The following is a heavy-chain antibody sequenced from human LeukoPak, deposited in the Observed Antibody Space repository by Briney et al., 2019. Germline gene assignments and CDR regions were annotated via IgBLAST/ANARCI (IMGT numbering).Heavy chain of an antibody. CDR2: ISSSSTI. CDR1: GFTFSSYS. Sequence: GGSLRLSCAASGFTFSSYSMNWVRQAPGKGLEWVSSISSSSTIYYADSVKGRFTISRDNAKNSLYLQMNSLRAEDTAVYYCARDRWELLSSDAFDIWGQGTVVTVSS. D-gene: IGHD1-26*01. J-gene: IGHJ3*02. CDR3: ARDRWELLSSDAFDI. V-gene: IGHV3-48*01.